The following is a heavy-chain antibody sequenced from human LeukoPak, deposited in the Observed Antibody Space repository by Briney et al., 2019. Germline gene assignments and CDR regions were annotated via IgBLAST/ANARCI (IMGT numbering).Heavy chain of an antibody. D-gene: IGHD6-13*01. V-gene: IGHV1-8*02. Sequence: VASVKVSCKASGDTFIINDINWVRQATGQGLEWMGWMNPNSGNTGYAQKFQGRVTMTRNTSITTAYMELTDLRSEDTAVYYCARVTAAGTWTFDIWGQGTTVTVSS. CDR2: MNPNSGNT. CDR1: GDTFIIND. J-gene: IGHJ3*02. CDR3: ARVTAAGTWTFDI.